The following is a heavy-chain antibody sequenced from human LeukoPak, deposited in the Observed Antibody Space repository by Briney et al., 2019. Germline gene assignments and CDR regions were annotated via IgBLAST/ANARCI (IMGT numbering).Heavy chain of an antibody. Sequence: PSETLSLTCTVSGGSISSSSYYWGWIRQPPGKGLEWTGSIYYSGSTYYNPSLKSRVTISVDTSKNQFSLKLSSVTAADTAVYYCAREYYDFFGGYYYYMDVWGKGTTVTVSS. CDR1: GGSISSSSYY. CDR2: IYYSGST. D-gene: IGHD3-3*01. J-gene: IGHJ6*03. V-gene: IGHV4-39*07. CDR3: AREYYDFFGGYYYYMDV.